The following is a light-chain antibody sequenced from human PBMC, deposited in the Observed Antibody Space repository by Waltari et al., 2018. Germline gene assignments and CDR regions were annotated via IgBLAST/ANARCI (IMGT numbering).Light chain of an antibody. CDR2: DAS. CDR1: QSVSGN. Sequence: EVLMTQSPATLSVSPGERVTLSCRASQSVSGNLAWYQQKPGQPPRLLIYDASTRATGVPVRFSGSGSETEFTLTISSLRSEDFAVYYCLQYNSWPYTFGQGNKLEIK. J-gene: IGKJ2*01. CDR3: LQYNSWPYT. V-gene: IGKV3-15*01.